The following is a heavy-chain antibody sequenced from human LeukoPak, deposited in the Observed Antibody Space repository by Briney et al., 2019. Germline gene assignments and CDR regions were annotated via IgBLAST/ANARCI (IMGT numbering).Heavy chain of an antibody. CDR1: GFKFSSYS. J-gene: IGHJ4*02. CDR3: ARGTMFPYYFDY. Sequence: GGSLRLSCAASGFKFSSYSLKWVRQAPGKGVEWVSFISSSSSYIYYADSLKGRFTISRDNAKNSLYLQMNSLRAEDTAVYYCARGTMFPYYFDYWGQGTLVTVSS. V-gene: IGHV3-21*01. CDR2: ISSSSSYI. D-gene: IGHD3-10*02.